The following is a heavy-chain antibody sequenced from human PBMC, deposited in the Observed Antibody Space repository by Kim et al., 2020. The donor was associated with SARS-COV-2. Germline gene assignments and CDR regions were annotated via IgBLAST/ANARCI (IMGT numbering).Heavy chain of an antibody. Sequence: SETLSLTCAVSGGSISSSNWWSWVRQPPGKGLEWIGEIYHSGSTNYNPSLKSRVTISVDKSKNQFSLKLSSVTAADTAVYYCARVLGSLSSSWKRKYDYWGQGTLVTVSS. CDR1: GGSISSSNW. CDR3: ARVLGSLSSSWKRKYDY. D-gene: IGHD6-13*01. J-gene: IGHJ4*02. CDR2: IYHSGST. V-gene: IGHV4-4*02.